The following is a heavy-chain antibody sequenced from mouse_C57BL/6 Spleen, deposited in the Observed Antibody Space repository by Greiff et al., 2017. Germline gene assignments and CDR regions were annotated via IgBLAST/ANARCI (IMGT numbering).Heavy chain of an antibody. CDR1: GYTFTSYW. CDR2: IDPSDSYT. Sequence: QVQLQQPGAELVKPGASVKLSCKASGYTFTSYWMQWVKQRPGQGLEWIGEIDPSDSYTNYNQKFKGKATLTVDTSSSTAYMQLSSLTSEDSAVYYCARGDDSNYDYAMDYWGQGTSVTVSS. CDR3: ARGDDSNYDYAMDY. J-gene: IGHJ4*01. V-gene: IGHV1-50*01. D-gene: IGHD2-5*01.